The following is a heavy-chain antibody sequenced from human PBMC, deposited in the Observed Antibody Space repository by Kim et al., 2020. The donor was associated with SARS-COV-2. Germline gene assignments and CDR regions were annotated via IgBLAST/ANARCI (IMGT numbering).Heavy chain of an antibody. V-gene: IGHV1-2*06. CDR3: ARDRGNIVATPRVWWFDP. CDR1: GYTFTGYY. J-gene: IGHJ5*02. Sequence: ASVKVSCKASGYTFTGYYMHWVRQAPGQGLEWMGRINPNSGGTNYAQKFQGRVTMTRDTSISTAYMELSRLRSDDTAVYYCARDRGNIVATPRVWWFDPWGQGTLVTVSS. CDR2: INPNSGGT. D-gene: IGHD5-12*01.